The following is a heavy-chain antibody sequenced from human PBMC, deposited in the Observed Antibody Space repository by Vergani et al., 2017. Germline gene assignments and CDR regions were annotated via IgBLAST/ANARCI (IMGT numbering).Heavy chain of an antibody. V-gene: IGHV1-3*01. CDR1: GYTFTSYA. CDR3: ARDSGGSWPY. D-gene: IGHD2-15*01. J-gene: IGHJ4*02. Sequence: QVQLVQSGAEVKKPGASVKVSCKASGYTFTSYAMHWVRQAPGQRLEWMGWINAGNGNTKYSQKFHGKVTITRDTSASTAYMELSSLRSEDTAVYRCARDSGGSWPYWGQGTLVTVSS. CDR2: INAGNGNT.